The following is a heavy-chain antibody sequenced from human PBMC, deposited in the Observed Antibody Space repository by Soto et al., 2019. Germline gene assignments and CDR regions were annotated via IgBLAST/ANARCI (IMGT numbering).Heavy chain of an antibody. V-gene: IGHV4-59*01. D-gene: IGHD1-26*01. CDR1: GGSISSYY. CDR3: ARSSGSYYMGYFDY. J-gene: IGHJ4*02. CDR2: IYYSGST. Sequence: SETLSLTCTVSGGSISSYYWSWIRQPPGKGLEWIGYIYYSGSTNYNPSLKRRVTISVDTSKNQFSLKLSSVTAADTAVYYCARSSGSYYMGYFDYWGQGTLVTVSS.